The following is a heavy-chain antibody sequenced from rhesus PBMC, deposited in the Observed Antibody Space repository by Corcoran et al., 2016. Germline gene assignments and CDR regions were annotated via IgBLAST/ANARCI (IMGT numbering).Heavy chain of an antibody. Sequence: QVTLKESGPALVKPTQTLTLTCTFSGFSISTSVMGVGWIRHPPGTPLEWLALIYWDDDKYYSTSLKSRLTISKDTSKNQVVLTMTNMDPVDTATYYCAHSYWSDYYDGGYFEFWGQGALVTVSS. CDR2: IYWDDDK. J-gene: IGHJ1*01. CDR3: AHSYWSDYYDGGYFEF. CDR1: GFSISTSVMG. D-gene: IGHD3-22*01. V-gene: IGHV2-174*01.